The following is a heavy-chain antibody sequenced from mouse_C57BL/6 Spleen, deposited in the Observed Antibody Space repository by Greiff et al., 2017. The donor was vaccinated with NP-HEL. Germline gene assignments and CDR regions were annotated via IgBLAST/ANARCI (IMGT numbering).Heavy chain of an antibody. CDR2: ISSGSSTI. V-gene: IGHV5-17*01. J-gene: IGHJ4*01. D-gene: IGHD2-2*01. Sequence: EVMLVESGGGLVKPGGSLKLSCAASGFTFSDYGMHWVRQAPEKGLEWVAYISSGSSTIYYADTVKGRFTISRDNAKNPLFLQMTSLRSEDTAMYYCARMDGYDGYAMDYWGQGTSVTVSS. CDR3: ARMDGYDGYAMDY. CDR1: GFTFSDYG.